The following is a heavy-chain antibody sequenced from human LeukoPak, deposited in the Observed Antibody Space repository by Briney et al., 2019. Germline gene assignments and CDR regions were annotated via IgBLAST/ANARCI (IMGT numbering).Heavy chain of an antibody. CDR1: GGSISSGSYY. CDR2: IYTSGST. Sequence: SETLSLTCTVSGGSISSGSYYWSWIRQPAGKGLEWTGRIYTSGSTNYNPSLKSRVTISVDTSKNQFSLKLSSVTAADTAVYYCATVSYYFDYWGQGTLVTVSS. J-gene: IGHJ4*02. CDR3: ATVSYYFDY. D-gene: IGHD1-1*01. V-gene: IGHV4-61*02.